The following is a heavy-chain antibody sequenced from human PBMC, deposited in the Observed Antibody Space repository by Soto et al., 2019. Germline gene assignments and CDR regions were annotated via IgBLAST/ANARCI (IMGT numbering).Heavy chain of an antibody. D-gene: IGHD2-15*01. CDR2: FRTGGDDTTT. Sequence: EVQLLESGGGLVQPGGSLRLSCAASGFTFSSYSMSWVRQAPGKGLEWVSGFRTGGDDTTTYYADSVKGRFTISRDNSKNTLFLQMNSLRAEDTAIYYCAKGFCSYPKCSFDYWGQGTRVTVSS. CDR3: AKGFCSYPKCSFDY. J-gene: IGHJ4*02. V-gene: IGHV3-23*01. CDR1: GFTFSSYS.